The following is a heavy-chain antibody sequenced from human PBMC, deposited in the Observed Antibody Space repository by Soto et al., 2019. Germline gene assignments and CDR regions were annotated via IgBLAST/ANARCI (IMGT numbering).Heavy chain of an antibody. D-gene: IGHD3-3*01. CDR3: ARGYDFWSGYYTGYGYFQH. V-gene: IGHV1-8*01. CDR1: GYTFTSYD. Sequence: QVQLVQSGAEVKKPGASVKVSCKASGYTFTSYDINWVRQATGQALEWMGWMNPNSGNTGYAQKFQGRVTMTRNTSISTAYMELSSLRSEDTAVYYCARGYDFWSGYYTGYGYFQHWGQGTLVTVSS. CDR2: MNPNSGNT. J-gene: IGHJ1*01.